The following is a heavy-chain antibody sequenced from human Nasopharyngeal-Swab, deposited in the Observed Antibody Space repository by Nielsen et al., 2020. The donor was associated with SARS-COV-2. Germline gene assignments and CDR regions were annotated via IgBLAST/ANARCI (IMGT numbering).Heavy chain of an antibody. CDR2: IYPGDSDT. V-gene: IGHV5-51*01. D-gene: IGHD6-19*01. Sequence: GGSLRLSCKGSGYSFTSYWTGWVRQMPGKGLEWMGIIYPGDSDTRYSPSFQGQVTISADKSISTAYLQWSSLKASDTAMYYCATGRGLAHFDYWGQGTLVTVSS. J-gene: IGHJ4*02. CDR3: ATGRGLAHFDY. CDR1: GYSFTSYW.